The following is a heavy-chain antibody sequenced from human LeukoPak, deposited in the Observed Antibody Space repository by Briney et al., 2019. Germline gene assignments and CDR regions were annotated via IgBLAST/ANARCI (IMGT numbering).Heavy chain of an antibody. J-gene: IGHJ4*02. CDR3: ARVEFNGGYSHVY. Sequence: ASVKVSCKASGYTFNGYDLNWVRQATGQGLEWMGWMNPNSGNTGYVQKFQGRVTMTRDTSINTAYMELSSLTSEDTAVYYCARVEFNGGYSHVYWGQGTLVTVSS. CDR1: GYTFNGYD. CDR2: MNPNSGNT. D-gene: IGHD5-12*01. V-gene: IGHV1-8*01.